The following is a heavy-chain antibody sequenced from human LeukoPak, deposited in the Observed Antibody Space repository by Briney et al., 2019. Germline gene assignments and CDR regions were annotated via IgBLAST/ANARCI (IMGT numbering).Heavy chain of an antibody. CDR2: IIPILGIA. Sequence: ASVKVSCKASGGTLSSYAISWVRQAPGQGLEWMGRIIPILGIANYAQKFQGRVTITADKSTSTAYMELSSLRSEDTAVYYCAREYSSSWYPNRYFDYWGQGTLVTVSS. J-gene: IGHJ4*02. D-gene: IGHD6-13*01. V-gene: IGHV1-69*04. CDR3: AREYSSSWYPNRYFDY. CDR1: GGTLSSYA.